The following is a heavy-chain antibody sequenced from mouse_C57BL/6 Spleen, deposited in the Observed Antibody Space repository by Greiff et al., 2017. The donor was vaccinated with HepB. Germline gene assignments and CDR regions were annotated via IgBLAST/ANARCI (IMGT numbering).Heavy chain of an antibody. CDR1: GYTFTSYW. CDR2: IDPEDGET. CDR3: ARGRGSSGYEAMDY. Sequence: EVQLQQPGAELVMPGASVKLSCKASGYTFTSYWMHWVKQRPGQGLEWIGRIDPEDGETKYAPKFQGKATITADTSSNTAYLQLSSLTSEDTAVYYCARGRGSSGYEAMDYWGQGTSVTVSS. D-gene: IGHD3-2*02. J-gene: IGHJ4*01. V-gene: IGHV14-2*01.